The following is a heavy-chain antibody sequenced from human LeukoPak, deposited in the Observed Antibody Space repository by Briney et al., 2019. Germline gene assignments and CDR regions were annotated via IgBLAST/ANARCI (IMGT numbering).Heavy chain of an antibody. Sequence: GGSLRLSCAASGFTFSSYGMHWVRQAPGKGLEWVAVISYDGSNKYYADSVKGRFTISRDNSKNTLYLQMNSLRAEDTAVYYCAKEGWDSSGRISNAGYDYWGQGTLVTVSS. D-gene: IGHD6-19*01. CDR2: ISYDGSNK. V-gene: IGHV3-30*18. CDR3: AKEGWDSSGRISNAGYDY. CDR1: GFTFSSYG. J-gene: IGHJ4*02.